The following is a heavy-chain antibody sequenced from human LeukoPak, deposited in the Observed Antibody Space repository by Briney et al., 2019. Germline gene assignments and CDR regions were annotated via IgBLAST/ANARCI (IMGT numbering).Heavy chain of an antibody. D-gene: IGHD5-12*01. CDR1: GSTFSNYW. J-gene: IGHJ4*02. Sequence: GRSLRLSCVVSGSTFSNYWMHGVRQAPGKGLVWVSRINTDGSATSYVDSVRGRFTVSRDNAKNSLYLQMNSLRAEDTAVYYCARRGEDGFGYRYWGQGTLVTVSS. V-gene: IGHV3-74*01. CDR2: INTDGSAT. CDR3: ARRGEDGFGYRY.